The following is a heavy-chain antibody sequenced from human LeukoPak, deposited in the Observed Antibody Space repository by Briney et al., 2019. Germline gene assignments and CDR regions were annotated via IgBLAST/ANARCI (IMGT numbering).Heavy chain of an antibody. J-gene: IGHJ4*02. CDR3: ARWGDIVVVTANDY. V-gene: IGHV1-2*06. Sequence: ASVKVSCKACGYTFTGYYMHWVRQAPGQGLEWMGRINPNSGGTNYAQKFQGRVTMTRDTSISTAYMELSRLRSDDTAVYYCARWGDIVVVTANDYWGQGTLVTVFS. CDR1: GYTFTGYY. CDR2: INPNSGGT. D-gene: IGHD2-21*02.